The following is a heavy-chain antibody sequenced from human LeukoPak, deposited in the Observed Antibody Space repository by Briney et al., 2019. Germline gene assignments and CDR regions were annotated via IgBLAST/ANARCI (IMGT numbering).Heavy chain of an antibody. CDR3: ARERMITFGGVIVDS. Sequence: SETLSLTCTVSGGSISSYYWSWIRQPAGKGLEWIGRIYTSGSTNYNPSLKSRVTMSVDTSKNQFSLKLSSVTAADTAVYYCARERMITFGGVIVDSWGQGTLVTVSS. CDR1: GGSISSYY. V-gene: IGHV4-4*07. J-gene: IGHJ4*02. D-gene: IGHD3-16*02. CDR2: IYTSGST.